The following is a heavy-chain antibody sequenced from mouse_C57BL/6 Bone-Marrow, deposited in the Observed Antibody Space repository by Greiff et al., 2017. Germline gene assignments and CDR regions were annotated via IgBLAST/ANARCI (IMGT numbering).Heavy chain of an antibody. CDR3: ARGAQAYSFAY. V-gene: IGHV1-82*01. CDR2: IYPGDGAT. CDR1: GYAFSSSW. Sequence: QVQLKESGPELVKPGASVKISCKASGYAFSSSWMNWVKQRPGKGLEWIGRIYPGDGATNYNGKFKGKATLTADKSSSTAYMQLSSLTSEDSAVYFCARGAQAYSFAYWGQGTLVTVSA. D-gene: IGHD3-2*02. J-gene: IGHJ3*01.